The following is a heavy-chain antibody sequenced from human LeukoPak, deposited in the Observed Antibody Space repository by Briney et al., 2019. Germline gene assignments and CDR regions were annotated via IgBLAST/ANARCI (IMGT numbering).Heavy chain of an antibody. J-gene: IGHJ4*02. CDR2: ISGSGGST. Sequence: PGGSLRLSCAASGFTFSSYAMSWVRQAPGKGLEWVSAISGSGGSTYYADSVKGRFTISRDNSKNTLYLQMNSLRAEDTAVYYCAKGIFYGSGSYVDYFDYWGQGTLVTVSS. V-gene: IGHV3-23*01. CDR3: AKGIFYGSGSYVDYFDY. D-gene: IGHD3-10*01. CDR1: GFTFSSYA.